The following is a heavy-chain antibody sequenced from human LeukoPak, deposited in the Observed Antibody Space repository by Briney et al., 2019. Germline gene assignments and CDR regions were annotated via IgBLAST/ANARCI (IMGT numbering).Heavy chain of an antibody. CDR1: GVSINNYY. D-gene: IGHD2/OR15-2a*01. J-gene: IGHJ6*02. CDR3: ARVPRLRIVSDYYYYYGMDV. CDR2: ISYTGST. Sequence: SETLSLTCTVSGVSINNYYWNWIRQPPGKGLEWIGYISYTGSTNYIPSLKSRVTVSVDTSKNQFSLKVTSVTAADTAVYYCARVPRLRIVSDYYYYYGMDVWGQGTTVTVSS. V-gene: IGHV4-59*01.